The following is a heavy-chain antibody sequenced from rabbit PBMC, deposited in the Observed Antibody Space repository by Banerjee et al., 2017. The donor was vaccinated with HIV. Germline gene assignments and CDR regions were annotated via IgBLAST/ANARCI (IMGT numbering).Heavy chain of an antibody. CDR2: IDAGYRGRT. D-gene: IGHD4-1*01. Sequence: QSLEESGGGLVQPGASLTLTCTASGFSFSSSYWICWVRQAPGKGLEWIACIDAGYRGRTYYATWAKGRFTISKTSSTTVTLQMTSLTAADTATYFCARDLSSSGWSDFALWGPGTLVTVS. CDR1: GFSFSSSYW. CDR3: ARDLSSSGWSDFAL. J-gene: IGHJ4*01. V-gene: IGHV1S40*01.